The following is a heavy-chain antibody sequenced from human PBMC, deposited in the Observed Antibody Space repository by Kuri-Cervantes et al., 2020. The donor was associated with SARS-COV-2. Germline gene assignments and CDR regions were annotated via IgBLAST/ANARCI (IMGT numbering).Heavy chain of an antibody. Sequence: ASVKVSCKASGYTFSDYYMHWVRQAPGQGLEWMGIINPRGGSTNYAQKFQGRVTMTRDTSTSTVNMELSSLRSEDTAVYYCARDRPIVVVPAAIRYWFDPWGQGTLVTVSS. CDR2: INPRGGST. V-gene: IGHV1-46*01. D-gene: IGHD2-2*02. CDR1: GYTFSDYY. J-gene: IGHJ5*02. CDR3: ARDRPIVVVPAAIRYWFDP.